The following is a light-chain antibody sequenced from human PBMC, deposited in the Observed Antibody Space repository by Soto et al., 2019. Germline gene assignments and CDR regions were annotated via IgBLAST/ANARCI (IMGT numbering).Light chain of an antibody. CDR3: SSHGGGNNFSV. CDR1: SSDIGAYNY. Sequence: HSVLTQSPSACGSTGQSVAISCTGTSSDIGAYNYVSWYQQHPGKAPKLMIFEVSKRPSGVTDRFSASKSGNTAPLPVSGLQAEDEADYYWSSHGGGNNFSVLGTGTKVTVL. V-gene: IGLV2-8*01. CDR2: EVS. J-gene: IGLJ1*01.